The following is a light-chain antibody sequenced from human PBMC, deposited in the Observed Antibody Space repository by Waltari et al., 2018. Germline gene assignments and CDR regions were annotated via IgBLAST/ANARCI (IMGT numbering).Light chain of an antibody. CDR2: DAS. CDR1: QDISNY. V-gene: IGKV1-33*01. Sequence: DIQMTQSPPSLSASVGDRVTITCQASQDISNYLNWYQQKPGKAPKLLIYDASNLETGVPSRFSGSGSGTDFTFTISSLQPEDIATYYCQQYDNLRVTFGQGTKLEI. J-gene: IGKJ2*01. CDR3: QQYDNLRVT.